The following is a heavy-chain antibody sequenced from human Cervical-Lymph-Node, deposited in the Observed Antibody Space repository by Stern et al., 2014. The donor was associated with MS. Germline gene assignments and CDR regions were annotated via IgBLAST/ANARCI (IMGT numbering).Heavy chain of an antibody. J-gene: IGHJ4*02. V-gene: IGHV3-7*04. Sequence: EVQLVESGEGFVQPGGSLRLSCAASGFTFSDYWMRWVRQAPGKALAWVANIKQAGSARYYGDSMKGRFTISRDNAETSLYLQMHSLRGEDTAVYYWVRGSRSWYHLYYFDYWGQGTQVTVSS. CDR3: VRGSRSWYHLYYFDY. CDR2: IKQAGSAR. D-gene: IGHD6-13*01. CDR1: GFTFSDYW.